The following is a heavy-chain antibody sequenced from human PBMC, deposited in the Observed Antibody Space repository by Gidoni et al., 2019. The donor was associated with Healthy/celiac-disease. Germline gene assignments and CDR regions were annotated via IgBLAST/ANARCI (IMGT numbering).Heavy chain of an antibody. CDR1: GGSISSGGYY. Sequence: QVQLQESGPGLVKPSQTLSLTCTVSGGSISSGGYYWSWIRQHPGKGLEWIGYIYYSGSTYYNPSLKSRVTISVDTSKNQFSLKLSSVTAADTAVYYCARCAGRQWLLYYGMDVWGQGTTVTVSS. CDR2: IYYSGST. J-gene: IGHJ6*02. V-gene: IGHV4-31*03. CDR3: ARCAGRQWLLYYGMDV. D-gene: IGHD6-19*01.